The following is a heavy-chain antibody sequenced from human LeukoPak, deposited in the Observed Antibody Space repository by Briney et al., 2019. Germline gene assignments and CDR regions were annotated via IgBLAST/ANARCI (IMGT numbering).Heavy chain of an antibody. CDR2: ISAYYGNT. J-gene: IGHJ6*04. D-gene: IGHD2/OR15-2a*01. Sequence: VASVKVSCKASGYTFTSYGISWVRQAPGQGLEWMGWISAYYGNTDYAQKLQGRVTMTTDTSTSTAYMELRSLRSDDTAVYYCARDRGGYFSMAVWGKGTTVTVSS. V-gene: IGHV1-18*01. CDR1: GYTFTSYG. CDR3: ARDRGGYFSMAV.